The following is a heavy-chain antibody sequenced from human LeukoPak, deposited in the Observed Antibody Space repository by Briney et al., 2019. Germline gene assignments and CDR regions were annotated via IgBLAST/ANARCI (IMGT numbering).Heavy chain of an antibody. CDR2: IWYDGSNK. V-gene: IGHV3-33*01. J-gene: IGHJ6*02. CDR3: ARDQAYYYYGMDV. Sequence: GRSLRLSCAASGFTFSSCGMHWVRQAPGKGLEWVAVIWYDGSNKYYADSVKGRFTISRDNSKNTLYLQMNSLRAEDTAVYYCARDQAYYYYGMDVWGQGTTVTVSS. CDR1: GFTFSSCG.